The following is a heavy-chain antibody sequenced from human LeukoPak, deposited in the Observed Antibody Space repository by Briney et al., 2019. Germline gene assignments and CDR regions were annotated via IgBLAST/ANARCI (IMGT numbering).Heavy chain of an antibody. CDR1: GGSFSGYY. Sequence: SETLSLTCALYGGSFSGYYWSWIRQPPGKGLEWIGEINHSGSTNYNPCLKSRVTISVDTPKNQFSLKLSSVTAADTAVYYCARVFGKVRGKYYYHMDVWGKGTTVTVSS. J-gene: IGHJ6*03. CDR2: INHSGST. CDR3: ARVFGKVRGKYYYHMDV. V-gene: IGHV4-34*01. D-gene: IGHD3-10*01.